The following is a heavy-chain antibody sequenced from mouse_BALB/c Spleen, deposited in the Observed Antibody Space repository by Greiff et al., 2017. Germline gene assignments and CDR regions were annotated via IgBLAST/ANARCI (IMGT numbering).Heavy chain of an antibody. CDR1: GFAFSSYW. J-gene: IGHJ4*01. CDR2: IYPGDGDT. D-gene: IGHD2-3*01. CDR3: ARRYDNYAMDY. V-gene: IGHV1-80*01. Sequence: QVHVKQSGAELVRPGSSVKISCKASGFAFSSYWMNWVKQRPGQGLEWIGQIYPGDGDTNYNGKFKGKATLTADKSSSTAYMQLSSLTSEDSAVYFWARRYDNYAMDYWGQGTSVTVSS.